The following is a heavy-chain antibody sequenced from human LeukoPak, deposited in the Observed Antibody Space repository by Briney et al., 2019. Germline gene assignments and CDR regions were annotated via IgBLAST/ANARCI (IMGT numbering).Heavy chain of an antibody. V-gene: IGHV4-34*01. D-gene: IGHD2-15*01. Sequence: KPSETLSLTCAAYGGSFSGYYWSWIRQPPGKGLEWIGEINHSGSTNYNPSLKSRVTISVDTSKNQFSLKLSSVTAADTAVYYCARGGGGCSGGSCYSGRGYNWFDPWGQGTLVTVSS. J-gene: IGHJ5*02. CDR3: ARGGGGCSGGSCYSGRGYNWFDP. CDR1: GGSFSGYY. CDR2: INHSGST.